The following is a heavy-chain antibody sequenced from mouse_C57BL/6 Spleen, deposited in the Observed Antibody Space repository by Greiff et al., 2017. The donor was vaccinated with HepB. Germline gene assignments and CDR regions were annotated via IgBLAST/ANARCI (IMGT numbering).Heavy chain of an antibody. CDR3: ATKRTLNWDVGGYYFDY. V-gene: IGHV1-9*01. D-gene: IGHD4-1*01. Sequence: VKLQQSGAELMKPGASVKLSCKATGYTFTGYWIEWVKQRPGHGLEWIGEILPGSGSTNYNEKFKGKATFTADTSSNTAYMQLSSLTTEDSAIYYCATKRTLNWDVGGYYFDYWGQGTTLTVSS. CDR1: GYTFTGYW. J-gene: IGHJ2*01. CDR2: ILPGSGST.